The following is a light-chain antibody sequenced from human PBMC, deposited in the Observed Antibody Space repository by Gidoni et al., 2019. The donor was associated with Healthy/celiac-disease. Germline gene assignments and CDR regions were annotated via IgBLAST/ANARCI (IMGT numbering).Light chain of an antibody. CDR1: NLGDKY. CDR2: QDS. V-gene: IGLV3-1*01. J-gene: IGLJ2*01. Sequence: SYELTHPPSVSVSPGQTASITCSGENLGDKYACCYKQTPGQSPVLVIYQDSKRPSGIPERFSGSNAGNTATLTISGTQAMDEADYYCQAWDSSTDVVFGGGTKLTVL. CDR3: QAWDSSTDVV.